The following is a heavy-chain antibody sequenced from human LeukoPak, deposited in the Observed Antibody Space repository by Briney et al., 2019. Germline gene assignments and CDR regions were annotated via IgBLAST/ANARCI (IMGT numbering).Heavy chain of an antibody. CDR2: IYYRGST. D-gene: IGHD3-22*01. Sequence: SETLSLTCTVSGGSISSDYWSWIRQPPGKGLEWIGYIYYRGSTYYNPSLKSRVTISVDTSKNQFSLKLSSVTAADTAVYYCARVVPTLAPMTYDSSGTADYWGQGTLVTVSS. CDR1: GGSISSDY. CDR3: ARVVPTLAPMTYDSSGTADY. J-gene: IGHJ4*02. V-gene: IGHV4-59*08.